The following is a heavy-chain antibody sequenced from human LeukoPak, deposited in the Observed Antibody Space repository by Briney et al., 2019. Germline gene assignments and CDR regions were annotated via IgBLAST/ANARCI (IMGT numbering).Heavy chain of an antibody. V-gene: IGHV4-61*02. CDR3: ARWGMATINFDY. Sequence: SETLSLTCTVSGGSISSGSYYWSWIRQPAGKGLEWIGRIYTSGSTNYTPSLKSRVTISVDTSKNQFSLKLSSVTAADTAVYYCARWGMATINFDYWGQGTLVTVSS. D-gene: IGHD5-24*01. CDR2: IYTSGST. J-gene: IGHJ4*02. CDR1: GGSISSGSYY.